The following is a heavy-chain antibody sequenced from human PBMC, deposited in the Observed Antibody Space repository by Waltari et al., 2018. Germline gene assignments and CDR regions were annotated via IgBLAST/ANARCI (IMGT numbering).Heavy chain of an antibody. Sequence: EVQLLESGGGLVQPGGSLRLSCAASGFTFSSYAMSWVRQAPGKGLEWVSAISGSGGSTYYADSVKGRFTISRDNSKNTLYLQMNSLRAEDTAVYYCAKDISPLERYCGGDCPIGDYWGQGTLVTVSS. CDR2: ISGSGGST. J-gene: IGHJ4*02. CDR3: AKDISPLERYCGGDCPIGDY. V-gene: IGHV3-23*01. CDR1: GFTFSSYA. D-gene: IGHD2-21*01.